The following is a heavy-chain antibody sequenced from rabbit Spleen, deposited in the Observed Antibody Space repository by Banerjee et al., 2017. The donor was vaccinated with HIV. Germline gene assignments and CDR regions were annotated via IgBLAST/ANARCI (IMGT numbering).Heavy chain of an antibody. Sequence: QEQLVESGGGLVQPEGSLTLTCTASGFSFSNNYWICWVRQAPGKGLEWIACVAAGSSSKTYYANWAKGRFTISKTSATTVTLQMTSLTAADTATYFCARDSAGSRDYPDDFNLWGPGTLVTVS. D-gene: IGHD8-1*01. V-gene: IGHV1S45*01. CDR1: GFSFSNNYW. CDR2: VAAGSSSKT. J-gene: IGHJ4*01. CDR3: ARDSAGSRDYPDDFNL.